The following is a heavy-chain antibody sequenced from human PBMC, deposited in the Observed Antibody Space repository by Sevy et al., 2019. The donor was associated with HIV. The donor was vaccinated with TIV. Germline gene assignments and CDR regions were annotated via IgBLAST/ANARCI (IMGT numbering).Heavy chain of an antibody. D-gene: IGHD6-19*01. V-gene: IGHV6-1*01. J-gene: IGHJ6*02. CDR3: ARPTVHSTGIRTFYYYGMDV. Sequence: SQTISLTCAISGDSVSSNSAAWNWIRQSPSRGLEWLGRTYYRTKWNNDYAVSVHSRIVINPDTSQNHFSLQLKYVTPEDTAVYYCARPTVHSTGIRTFYYYGMDVWGQGTTVTVSS. CDR1: GDSVSSNSAA. CDR2: TYYRTKWNN.